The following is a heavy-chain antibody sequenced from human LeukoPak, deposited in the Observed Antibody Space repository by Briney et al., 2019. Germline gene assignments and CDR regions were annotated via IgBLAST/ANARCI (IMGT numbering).Heavy chain of an antibody. D-gene: IGHD2-21*02. CDR2: IDPNGGAT. CDR3: ASALYCGGDCYSGRYFFDY. V-gene: IGHV1-46*01. CDR1: GYTFINYY. Sequence: GASVKVSCKASGYTFINYYIHWVRQAPGQGLEWMGMIDPNGGATSNAQKVQGRVTMTRDTSTSTIYMELSSLRFEDTAVYYCASALYCGGDCYSGRYFFDYWGQGTLVTVSS. J-gene: IGHJ4*02.